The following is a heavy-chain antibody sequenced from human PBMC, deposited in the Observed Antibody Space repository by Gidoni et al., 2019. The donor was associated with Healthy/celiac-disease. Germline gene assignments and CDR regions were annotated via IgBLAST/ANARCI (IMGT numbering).Heavy chain of an antibody. D-gene: IGHD6-19*01. CDR2: INSDGSST. J-gene: IGHJ4*02. V-gene: IGHV3-74*01. CDR1: GFTFSSYW. CDR3: ARDSEAAVAGNFDY. Sequence: EVQLVESGGGLVQPGVSLRLSCAASGFTFSSYWMHWVRQAPGKGLVWVSRINSDGSSTSYADSVKGRFTISRDNAKNTLYLQMNSLRAEDTAVYYCARDSEAAVAGNFDYWGQGTLVTVSS.